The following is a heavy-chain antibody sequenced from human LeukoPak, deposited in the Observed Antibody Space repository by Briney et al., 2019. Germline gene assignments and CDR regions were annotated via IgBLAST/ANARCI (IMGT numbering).Heavy chain of an antibody. J-gene: IGHJ3*02. CDR1: GFTFSSYE. CDR2: ISSSGSTI. CDR3: ARVYSNYDPYDAFDI. D-gene: IGHD4-11*01. Sequence: GGSLRLSCAASGFTFSSYETNWVRQAPGKGLEWVSYISSSGSTIYYADSVKGRFTISRDNAKNSLYLQMNSLRAEDTAVYYCARVYSNYDPYDAFDIWGQGTMVTVSS. V-gene: IGHV3-48*03.